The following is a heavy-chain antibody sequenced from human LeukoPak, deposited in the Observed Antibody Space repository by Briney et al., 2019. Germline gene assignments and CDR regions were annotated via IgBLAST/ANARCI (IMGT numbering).Heavy chain of an antibody. Sequence: SETLSLTCAVYGGSFSGYYWSWIRQPPGKGLEWIGEINHSGSTNYNPSLKSRVTISVDTSKNQFSLKLSSVTAADTAVYYCARAGGSSWSYYSDYWGQGTLVTVSS. CDR3: ARAGGSSWSYYSDY. V-gene: IGHV4-34*01. CDR2: INHSGST. D-gene: IGHD6-13*01. J-gene: IGHJ4*02. CDR1: GGSFSGYY.